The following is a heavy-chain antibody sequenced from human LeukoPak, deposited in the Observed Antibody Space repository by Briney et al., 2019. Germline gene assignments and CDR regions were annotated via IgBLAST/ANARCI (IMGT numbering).Heavy chain of an antibody. CDR2: IYTSGST. CDR3: ARDRPGYYDSSGYLDY. J-gene: IGHJ4*02. D-gene: IGHD3-22*01. V-gene: IGHV4-4*07. CDR1: GGSISSCY. Sequence: SETLSLTCTVSGGSISSCYWSWIRQPAGKGLEWIGRIYTSGSTNYNPSLKSRVTISVDKSKNQFSLKLSSVTAADTAVYYCARDRPGYYDSSGYLDYWGQGTLVTVSS.